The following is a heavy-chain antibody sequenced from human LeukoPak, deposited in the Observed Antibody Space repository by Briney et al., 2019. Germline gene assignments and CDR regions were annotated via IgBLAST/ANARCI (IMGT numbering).Heavy chain of an antibody. CDR1: GGFITTGSHY. D-gene: IGHD3-16*01. Sequence: PSETLSLTCTVSGGFITTGSHYWSWIRQPPGKGLEWIGEINHSGSTNYNPSLKSRVTISVDTSKNQFSLKLSSVTAADTAVYYCARRGGWFRGMDVWGQGTTVTVSS. CDR3: ARRGGWFRGMDV. J-gene: IGHJ6*02. V-gene: IGHV4-39*07. CDR2: INHSGST.